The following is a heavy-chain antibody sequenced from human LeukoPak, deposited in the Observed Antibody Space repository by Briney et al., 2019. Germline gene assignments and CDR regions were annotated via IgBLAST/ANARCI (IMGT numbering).Heavy chain of an antibody. CDR3: AKDLGITMIRGAREFDP. Sequence: PGGSLRLSCAASGFILNNYGMHWVRQVPGKGLEWVAYIRYDGSNEYNRDSVKGRLTISRDNSKNMVYLQMNSLRADDTAAYYCAKDLGITMIRGAREFDPWAQGTLVTVSS. D-gene: IGHD3-10*01. V-gene: IGHV3-30*02. CDR2: IRYDGSNE. J-gene: IGHJ5*02. CDR1: GFILNNYG.